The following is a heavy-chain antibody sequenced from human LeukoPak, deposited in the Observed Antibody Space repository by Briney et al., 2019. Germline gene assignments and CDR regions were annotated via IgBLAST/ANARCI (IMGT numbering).Heavy chain of an antibody. CDR1: GFTFSTYA. J-gene: IGHJ3*02. V-gene: IGHV3-23*01. CDR2: ISGSGVKT. Sequence: GGSLRLSCAAAGFTFSTYAMSWIRQAPGKGLEWVSVISGSGVKTYYADSVKGRFTISRDNAKNSLYLQLNSLRVEDTVLYYCARARIEVAGTGAFEIWGPGAMVTVSS. CDR3: ARARIEVAGTGAFEI. D-gene: IGHD6-19*01.